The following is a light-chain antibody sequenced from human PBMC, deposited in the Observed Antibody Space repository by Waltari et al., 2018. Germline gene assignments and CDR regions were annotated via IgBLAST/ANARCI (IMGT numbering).Light chain of an antibody. CDR1: SSNVGGYYY. CDR3: SSYRRSDIVV. J-gene: IGLJ2*01. CDR2: DVN. Sequence: QSALPQPASASASPRPSTTTSCTGTSSNVGGYYYVSWYQHHPGKAPKVMIYDVNDRPSGVSNRFSGSKSGSTASLTISGLQAEDEADYYCSSYRRSDIVVFGGGTKLTVL. V-gene: IGLV2-14*03.